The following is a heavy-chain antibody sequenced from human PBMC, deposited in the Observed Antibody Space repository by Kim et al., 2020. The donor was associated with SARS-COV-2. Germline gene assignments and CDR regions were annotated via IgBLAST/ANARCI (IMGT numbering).Heavy chain of an antibody. D-gene: IGHD3-10*01. Sequence: GDTYYTDSVKGRFTISRDYSKTTVYLHMNSLRAEDTAMYYCASQPGPDYWGQGTLVTVSS. V-gene: IGHV3-53*01. CDR3: ASQPGPDY. J-gene: IGHJ4*02. CDR2: GDT.